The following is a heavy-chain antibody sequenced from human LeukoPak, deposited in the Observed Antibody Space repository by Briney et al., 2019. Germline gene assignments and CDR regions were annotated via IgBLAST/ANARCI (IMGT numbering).Heavy chain of an antibody. Sequence: GGSLRLSCAASGFTSSSYAMSWVRQAPGKGLEWVSAISGSGGSTYYADSVKGRFTISRDNSKNTLYLQMNSLRAEDTAVYYCAKDPEDIVVVVAATGFDYWGQGTLVTVSS. CDR3: AKDPEDIVVVVAATGFDY. CDR1: GFTSSSYA. CDR2: ISGSGGST. V-gene: IGHV3-23*01. J-gene: IGHJ4*02. D-gene: IGHD2-15*01.